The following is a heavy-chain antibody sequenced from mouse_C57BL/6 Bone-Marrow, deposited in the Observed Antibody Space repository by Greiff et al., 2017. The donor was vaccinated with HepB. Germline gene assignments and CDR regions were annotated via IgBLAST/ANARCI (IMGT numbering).Heavy chain of an antibody. CDR3: ARPGYYYGSSPYWYFDV. V-gene: IGHV1-19*01. Sequence: VQLQQSGPVLVKPGASVKMSCKASGYTFTDYYMNWVKQSHGKSLEWIGVINPYNGCTSYNQKFKSKATMTVDKSSSTAYMELNSLTSEDSAFYDCARPGYYYGSSPYWYFDVWGTGTTVTVSS. D-gene: IGHD1-1*01. CDR1: GYTFTDYY. J-gene: IGHJ1*03. CDR2: INPYNGCT.